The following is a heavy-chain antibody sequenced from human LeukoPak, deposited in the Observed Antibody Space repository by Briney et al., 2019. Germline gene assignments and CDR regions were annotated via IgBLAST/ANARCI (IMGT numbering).Heavy chain of an antibody. J-gene: IGHJ6*03. Sequence: GGSLRLSCAASGFTFDDYGMSWVRQAPGKGLEWVSGINWNGGSTGYADSVKGRFTISRDNAKNSLYLQMNSLRAEDTAVYYCARGHISMIVAPYYMDVWGKGTTVTVSS. CDR3: ARGHISMIVAPYYMDV. CDR2: INWNGGST. V-gene: IGHV3-20*04. D-gene: IGHD3-22*01. CDR1: GFTFDDYG.